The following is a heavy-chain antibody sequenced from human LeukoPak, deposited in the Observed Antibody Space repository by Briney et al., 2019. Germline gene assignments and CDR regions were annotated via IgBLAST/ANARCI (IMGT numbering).Heavy chain of an antibody. Sequence: SETLSLTCTVSGGSISSGGYYWSWIRQHPGKGLEWIGYIYYSGSTYYSPSLKSRVTISVDTSKNQFSLKLSSVTAADTAVYYCARGESDGGNSWGSYYYYYYMDVWGKGTTVTVSS. CDR2: IYYSGST. CDR1: GGSISSGGYY. D-gene: IGHD4-23*01. V-gene: IGHV4-31*03. CDR3: ARGESDGGNSWGSYYYYYYMDV. J-gene: IGHJ6*03.